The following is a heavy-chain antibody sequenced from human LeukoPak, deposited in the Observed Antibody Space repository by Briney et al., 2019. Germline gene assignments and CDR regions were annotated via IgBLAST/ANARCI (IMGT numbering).Heavy chain of an antibody. V-gene: IGHV1-24*01. CDR3: ATDLHQYQLLYVLGAV. Sequence: ASVKVSCKVSGYTLTELSMHWVRQAPGKGPKWMGGFDPEDGETIYAQKFQGRVTMTEGTSTDTAYMELSRLRSEDTAVYYCATDLHQYQLLYVLGAVWGKGTTVTVSS. D-gene: IGHD2-2*02. CDR2: FDPEDGET. J-gene: IGHJ6*04. CDR1: GYTLTELS.